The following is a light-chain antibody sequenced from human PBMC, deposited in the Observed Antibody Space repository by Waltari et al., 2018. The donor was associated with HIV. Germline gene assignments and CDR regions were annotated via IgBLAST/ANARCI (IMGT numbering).Light chain of an antibody. J-gene: IGLJ2*01. CDR1: ALPNQY. CDR3: QSADNSGTFVI. V-gene: IGLV3-25*03. CDR2: KDS. Sequence: SYEVTQPPSVSVSPGPTASITCSGDALPNQYAYWYQQKPGQAPVLVMYKDSERPSGIPERFSGSSSGTTVTLTISGVQAEDEADYYCQSADNSGTFVIFGGGTKLTVL.